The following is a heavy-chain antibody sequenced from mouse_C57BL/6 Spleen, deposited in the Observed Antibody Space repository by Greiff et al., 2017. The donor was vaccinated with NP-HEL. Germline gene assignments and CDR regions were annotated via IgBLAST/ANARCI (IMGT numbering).Heavy chain of an antibody. Sequence: QVQLQQSGPVLVKPGASVKMSCKASGYTFTSYWITWVKQRPGQGLEWIGDIYPGSGSTNYNEKFKSKATLTVDTSSSTAYMQLSSLTSEDSAVYYCARKVGSNYGDYWGQGTTLTVSS. J-gene: IGHJ2*01. D-gene: IGHD1-1*01. CDR1: GYTFTSYW. CDR3: ARKVGSNYGDY. CDR2: IYPGSGST. V-gene: IGHV1-55*01.